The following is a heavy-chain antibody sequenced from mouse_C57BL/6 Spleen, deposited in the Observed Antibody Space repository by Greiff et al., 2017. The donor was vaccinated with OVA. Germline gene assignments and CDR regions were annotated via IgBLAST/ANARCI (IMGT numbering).Heavy chain of an antibody. D-gene: IGHD2-4*01. CDR3: TTYDYDDYYAMDY. Sequence: EVKLQESGAELVRPGASVKLSCTASGFNITDDYMHWVKQRPEQGLEWIGWLDPENGDTEYASKFQGKATITADTSSNTAYLQLSSLTSEDTAVYYCTTYDYDDYYAMDYWGQGTSVTVSS. V-gene: IGHV14-4*01. CDR1: GFNITDDY. CDR2: LDPENGDT. J-gene: IGHJ4*01.